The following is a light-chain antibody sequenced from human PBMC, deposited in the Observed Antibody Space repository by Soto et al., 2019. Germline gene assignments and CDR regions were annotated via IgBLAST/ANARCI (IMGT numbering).Light chain of an antibody. V-gene: IGLV1-47*02. CDR2: SNN. CDR1: SSNIGSNY. J-gene: IGLJ1*01. CDR3: SSFVGGNTYV. Sequence: QSVLTQPPSASGTPGQRVTISCSGSSSNIGSNYVYWYQHLPGTAPKLLIYSNNQRPSGVPDRFSGSKSVTSASLAISGLRSEDEANFYCSSFVGGNTYVFGTGTKVTVL.